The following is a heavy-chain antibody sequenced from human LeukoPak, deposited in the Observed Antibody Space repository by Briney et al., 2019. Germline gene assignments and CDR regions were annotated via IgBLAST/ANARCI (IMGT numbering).Heavy chain of an antibody. V-gene: IGHV1-18*01. CDR1: RYTFTSYG. Sequence: ASVKVSCKASRYTFTSYGISWGRQAPGQGLQWMGWISIYNGNTNYAQNLQGRVTMTTDTSTSTAYMELRGLRSDNTAVYYCARVTLWFGETGHFDYWGQGTLVTVSS. CDR2: ISIYNGNT. D-gene: IGHD3-10*01. CDR3: ARVTLWFGETGHFDY. J-gene: IGHJ4*02.